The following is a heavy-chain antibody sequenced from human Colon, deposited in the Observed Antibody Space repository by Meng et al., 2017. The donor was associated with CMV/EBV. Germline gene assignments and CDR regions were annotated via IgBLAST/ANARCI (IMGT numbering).Heavy chain of an antibody. V-gene: IGHV3-7*01. CDR3: TRLGGSKPFDY. J-gene: IGHJ4*02. Sequence: GGSLRLSCAASGFTFSSYWMTWVRQAPGKGLEWVVNIKQDGSETHYVDSVKGRFTVSRDNAKNLVYLQMNNLKAEDTAVYYYTRLGGSKPFDYWGQGTMVTVSS. CDR2: IKQDGSET. D-gene: IGHD3-16*01. CDR1: GFTFSSYW.